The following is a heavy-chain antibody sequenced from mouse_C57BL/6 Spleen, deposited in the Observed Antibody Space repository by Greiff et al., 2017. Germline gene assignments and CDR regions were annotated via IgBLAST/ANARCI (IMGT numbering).Heavy chain of an antibody. CDR2: IWGVGST. D-gene: IGHD3-2*02. J-gene: IGHJ3*01. CDR1: GFSLTSYG. CDR3: ASALDSSGPFAY. Sequence: VQLVESGPGLVAPSQSLSITCTVSGFSLTSYGVDWVRQSPGKGLEWLGVIWGVGSTNYNSALKSRLSISKDNSKSQVFLKMNSLQTDDTAMYYCASALDSSGPFAYWGQGTLVTVSA. V-gene: IGHV2-6*01.